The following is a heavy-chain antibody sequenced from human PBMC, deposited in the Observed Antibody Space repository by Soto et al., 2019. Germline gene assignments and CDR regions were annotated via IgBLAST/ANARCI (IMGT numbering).Heavy chain of an antibody. Sequence: PWGSLRLSCAASGFTFSSYSMSWVRQAPGKGLEWVSGFRSSGDDGTTYYADSVKGRFTTSRDNSKNTLFLQMNSLRAEDTAIYYCAKKVNSGSGSQYFDYWGQGTLVTVSS. CDR1: GFTFSSYS. CDR3: AKKVNSGSGSQYFDY. D-gene: IGHD3-10*01. V-gene: IGHV3-23*01. CDR2: FRSSGDDGTT. J-gene: IGHJ4*02.